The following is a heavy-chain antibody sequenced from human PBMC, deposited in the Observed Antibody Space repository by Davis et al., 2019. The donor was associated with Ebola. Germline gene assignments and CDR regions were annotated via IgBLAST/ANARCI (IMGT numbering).Heavy chain of an antibody. CDR2: ISAYNGNT. V-gene: IGHV1-18*01. CDR1: GYTFTSYG. Sequence: ASVKVSCKASGYTFTSYGISWVRQAPGQGLEWMGWISAYNGNTNYAQKLQGRVTMTTDTSTSTAYMELRSLRSDDTAVYYCARAGHDYIWGSYIRHTTLGWFDPWGQGTLVTVSS. CDR3: ARAGHDYIWGSYIRHTTLGWFDP. J-gene: IGHJ5*02. D-gene: IGHD3-16*01.